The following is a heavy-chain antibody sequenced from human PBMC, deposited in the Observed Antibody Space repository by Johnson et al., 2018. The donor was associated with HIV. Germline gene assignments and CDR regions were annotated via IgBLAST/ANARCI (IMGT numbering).Heavy chain of an antibody. J-gene: IGHJ3*02. Sequence: DVQVVESGGGLVQPGRSLRLSCAASGFTFDDYAMHWVRQAPGKGLEWVSGISWNSGSIGYADSVKGRFTISRDNAKNSLYLQMNSLRAEDTAVYYCARDRGYGLAWGWALDIWGQGTTVTVSS. CDR1: GFTFDDYA. D-gene: IGHD6-13*01. V-gene: IGHV3-9*01. CDR2: ISWNSGSI. CDR3: ARDRGYGLAWGWALDI.